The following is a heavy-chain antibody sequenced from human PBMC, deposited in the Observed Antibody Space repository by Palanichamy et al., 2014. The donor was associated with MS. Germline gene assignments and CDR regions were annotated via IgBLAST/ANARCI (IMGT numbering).Heavy chain of an antibody. CDR2: IYHSGTT. Sequence: QVQLQESGPGLVKPSETLSLICTVSNYSISSAYYWGWIRQPPGKGLEWIGSIYHSGTTYYTPSLKGRLTISLGTSKNQFSLKLTSVTAADTAVYYCARVQGYSYGPFDYWGQGTLVTVSS. D-gene: IGHD5-18*01. V-gene: IGHV4-38-2*02. CDR1: NYSISSAYY. J-gene: IGHJ4*02. CDR3: ARVQGYSYGPFDY.